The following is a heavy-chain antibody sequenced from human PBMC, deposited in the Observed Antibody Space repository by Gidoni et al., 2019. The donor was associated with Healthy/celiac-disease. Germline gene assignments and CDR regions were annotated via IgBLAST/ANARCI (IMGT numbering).Heavy chain of an antibody. CDR3: AGAQPDV. Sequence: QSGAEVKKPGSSVKVSCTVSGGTFSSYAISWVRQAPGQGLEWMGRIIPILGIANYAQKFQDRVTITADKSTSTAYMERSSLRSEDTAVYYCAGAQPDVWGQGTTVTVSS. V-gene: IGHV1-69*04. CDR2: IIPILGIA. J-gene: IGHJ6*02. CDR1: GGTFSSYA.